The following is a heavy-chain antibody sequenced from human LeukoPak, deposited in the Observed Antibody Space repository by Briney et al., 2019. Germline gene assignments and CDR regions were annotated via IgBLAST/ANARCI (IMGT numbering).Heavy chain of an antibody. CDR2: ISWNSGSI. CDR1: GFIFNNYA. J-gene: IGHJ4*02. Sequence: GRSLRLSCAGAGFIFNNYAMHWVRQPPGKGLEWVSGISWNSGSIDYADSVKGRFTISRDNAKDSLYLQMNSLRVEDTAFYYCAKDNRRHYTSGPNPDSLHWGQGALVTVSS. V-gene: IGHV3-9*01. D-gene: IGHD6-19*01. CDR3: AKDNRRHYTSGPNPDSLH.